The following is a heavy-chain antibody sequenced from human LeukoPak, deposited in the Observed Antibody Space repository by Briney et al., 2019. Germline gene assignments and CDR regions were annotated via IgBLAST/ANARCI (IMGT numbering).Heavy chain of an antibody. V-gene: IGHV4-59*01. CDR1: GGSFSGYY. CDR3: ARVNGANLLFDY. CDR2: IYYSGST. J-gene: IGHJ4*02. Sequence: PSETLSLTCAVYGGSFSGYYWSWIRQPPGKGLEWLGYIYYSGSTSYNPSLKSRVTISVDTSKNQFSLKLSSVTAADTAVYYCARVNGANLLFDYWGQGTLVTVSS. D-gene: IGHD4/OR15-4a*01.